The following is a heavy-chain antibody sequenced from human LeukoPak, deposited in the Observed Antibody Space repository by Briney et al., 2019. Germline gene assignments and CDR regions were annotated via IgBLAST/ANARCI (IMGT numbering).Heavy chain of an antibody. J-gene: IGHJ5*02. Sequence: SQTLSLTCTVSGDSISSGGYSWSWIRQPPGKGLEWIGYIYHIGYISQSGNIYQNPSLRSRVTISLDTSRNQFSLKLSSVTTADTAVYYCARSPLAFYDSSGYPRVWFDPWGQGTLVTVSS. CDR2: ISQSGNI. CDR3: ARSPLAFYDSSGYPRVWFDP. V-gene: IGHV4-30-2*01. D-gene: IGHD3-22*01. CDR1: GDSISSGGYS.